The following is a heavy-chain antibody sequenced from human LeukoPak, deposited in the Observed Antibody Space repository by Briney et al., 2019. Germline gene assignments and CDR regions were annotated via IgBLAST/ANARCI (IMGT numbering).Heavy chain of an antibody. J-gene: IGHJ4*02. Sequence: GGSLRLSCAASGFTFSSYSMNWVRQAPGKGLEWVSSISSSSSYIYYADSVKGRFTISRDNAKNSLYLQMNSPRAEDTAVYYCARVRAYGDYGEDYWGQGTLVTVSS. CDR2: ISSSSSYI. CDR1: GFTFSSYS. V-gene: IGHV3-21*01. D-gene: IGHD4-17*01. CDR3: ARVRAYGDYGEDY.